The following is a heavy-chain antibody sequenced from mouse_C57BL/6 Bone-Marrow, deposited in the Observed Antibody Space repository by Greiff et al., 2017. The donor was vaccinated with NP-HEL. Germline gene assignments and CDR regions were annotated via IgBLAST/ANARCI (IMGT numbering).Heavy chain of an antibody. Sequence: VQLQQSGPELVKPGASVKISCKASGYSFTGYYMNWVKQSPEKSLEWIGEINPSTGGTTYNQKFKAKATLTVDKSSSTAYMQLKSLTSEDSAVYYCARARGFTTVVARLYFDVWGTGTTVTVSS. CDR2: INPSTGGT. V-gene: IGHV1-42*01. D-gene: IGHD1-1*01. CDR1: GYSFTGYY. J-gene: IGHJ1*03. CDR3: ARARGFTTVVARLYFDV.